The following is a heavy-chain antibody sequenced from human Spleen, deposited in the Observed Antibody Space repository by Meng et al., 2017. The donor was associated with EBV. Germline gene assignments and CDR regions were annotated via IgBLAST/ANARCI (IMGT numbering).Heavy chain of an antibody. D-gene: IGHD5-12*01. Sequence: IPFKESGPTLVKPTQTLTLTCNFSGISLNNRGVGVAWTRQPPGKALEWLAVIFWDADERYSPSLKNRLTITRDTSKSQVVLTMTSVDPVDTATYYCAHTVSGAGWFDTWGQGTLVTVSS. J-gene: IGHJ5*02. CDR2: IFWDADE. CDR1: GISLNNRGVG. CDR3: AHTVSGAGWFDT. V-gene: IGHV2-5*02.